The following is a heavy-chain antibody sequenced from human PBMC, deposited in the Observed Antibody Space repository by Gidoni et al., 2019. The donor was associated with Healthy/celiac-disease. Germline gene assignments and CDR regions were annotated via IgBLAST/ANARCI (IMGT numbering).Heavy chain of an antibody. J-gene: IGHJ3*02. CDR3: ARLTLATYYYDSSGYPGAFDI. D-gene: IGHD3-22*01. V-gene: IGHV3-21*05. CDR1: GFTFSSYS. Sequence: EVQLVESGGGLVKPGGSLRLSCAASGFTFSSYSMNWVRQAPGKGLGWVSFISSSSSYIYYADSVKGRFTISRDNAKNSLYLQMNSLRAEDTAVYYCARLTLATYYYDSSGYPGAFDIWGQGTMVTVSS. CDR2: ISSSSSYI.